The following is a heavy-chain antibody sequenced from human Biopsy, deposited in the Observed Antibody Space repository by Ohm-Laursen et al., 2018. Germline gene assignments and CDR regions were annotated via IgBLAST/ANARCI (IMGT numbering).Heavy chain of an antibody. D-gene: IGHD6-25*01. CDR2: IWYDGSRQ. J-gene: IGHJ6*02. CDR3: ARDGAAGYGLDV. CDR1: GFTLSSYS. Sequence: SLRLFCTASGFTLSSYSMNWVRQAPGKGLEWVAVIWYDGSRQYYADSVKGRFTISRDNSKNTLYLQMNSLRAEDTAVYYCARDGAAGYGLDVWGQGTTVTVSS. V-gene: IGHV3-33*08.